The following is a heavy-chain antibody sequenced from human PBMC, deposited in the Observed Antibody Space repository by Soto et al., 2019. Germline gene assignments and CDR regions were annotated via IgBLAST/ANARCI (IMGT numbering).Heavy chain of an antibody. CDR3: TTDPEGIAVAGLYYYYGMDV. V-gene: IGHV3-15*07. D-gene: IGHD6-19*01. Sequence: GGSLRLSCAASGFTFSNAWMNWVRQAPGKGLEWVGRIKSKTDGGTTDYAAPVKGRFTISRDDSKNTLYLQMNSLKTEDTAVYYCTTDPEGIAVAGLYYYYGMDVWGQGTTVTVSS. CDR2: IKSKTDGGTT. J-gene: IGHJ6*02. CDR1: GFTFSNAW.